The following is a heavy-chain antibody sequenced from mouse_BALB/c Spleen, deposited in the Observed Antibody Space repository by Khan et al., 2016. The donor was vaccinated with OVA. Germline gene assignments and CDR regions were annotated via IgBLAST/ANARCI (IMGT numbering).Heavy chain of an antibody. D-gene: IGHD1-1*02. CDR1: GFTFSDYY. Sequence: EVELVESGGGLVKPGGSLKLSCAASGFTFSDYYMYWGRQTPEKRLEWVATISDGGTSTYYPDSVKGRFTISRDNAKNSRYLQMSSLKSDDTAIFFCVRAGYGAFAYWGQGTLVTVSA. CDR3: VRAGYGAFAY. CDR2: ISDGGTST. V-gene: IGHV5-4*02. J-gene: IGHJ3*01.